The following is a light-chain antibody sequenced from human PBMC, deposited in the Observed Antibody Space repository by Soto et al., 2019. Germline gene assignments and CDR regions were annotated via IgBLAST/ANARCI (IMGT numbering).Light chain of an antibody. CDR2: DVS. Sequence: QCVRAQPASVSGAPGQASSVSCTGTSSDIGGYSYVSWYQQRPGKAPKLILYDVSDRPSGLSSRFSGSKSGNTASLTISGLQAEDEADYYCSSYTTRSTYVFGTGTKVTVL. V-gene: IGLV2-14*01. CDR1: SSDIGGYSY. J-gene: IGLJ1*01. CDR3: SSYTTRSTYV.